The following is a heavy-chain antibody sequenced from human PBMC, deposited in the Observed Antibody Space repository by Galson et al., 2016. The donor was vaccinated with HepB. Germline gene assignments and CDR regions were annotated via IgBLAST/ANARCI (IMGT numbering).Heavy chain of an antibody. J-gene: IGHJ5*01. CDR3: TTELRDFWSGSWVGGWFDS. CDR2: ISYSGST. D-gene: IGHD3-3*01. V-gene: IGHV4-31*03. CDR1: GVSISSNGYY. Sequence: TLSLTCTVSGVSISSNGYYWSWARQHPEKGLEWIGHISYSGSTSYNPSLKSRVTISGDTSKAQVSLRLTSVTAADTAVYYCTTELRDFWSGSWVGGWFDSWGQGTLVAVSS.